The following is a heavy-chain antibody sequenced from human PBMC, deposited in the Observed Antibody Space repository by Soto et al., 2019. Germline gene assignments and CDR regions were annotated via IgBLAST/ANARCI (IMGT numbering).Heavy chain of an antibody. CDR1: GFTFSSYA. J-gene: IGHJ4*02. V-gene: IGHV3-30-3*01. CDR2: ISYDGSNK. Sequence: PGGSLRLSCAASGFTFSSYAMHWVRQAPGKGLEWVAVISYDGSNKYHADSVKGRFTISRDNSKNTLYLQMNSLRAEDTAVYYCARDGYCSGGSCYSVPVFDYWGQGTLVTVSS. CDR3: ARDGYCSGGSCYSVPVFDY. D-gene: IGHD2-15*01.